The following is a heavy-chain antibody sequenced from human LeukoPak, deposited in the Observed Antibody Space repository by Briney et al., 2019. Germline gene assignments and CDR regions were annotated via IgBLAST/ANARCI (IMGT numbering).Heavy chain of an antibody. Sequence: SETLSLTCTVSDYSISSLYYWGWIRQPPGKGLEWITSIHHSGSTDYNPSLKSRVTISIDTSTNQFSLKLKYVTAADTAVYYCARLGYCSSTSCYPDFWGQGTLVTVSS. D-gene: IGHD2-2*01. CDR3: ARLGYCSSTSCYPDF. CDR2: IHHSGST. CDR1: DYSISSLYY. V-gene: IGHV4-38-2*02. J-gene: IGHJ4*02.